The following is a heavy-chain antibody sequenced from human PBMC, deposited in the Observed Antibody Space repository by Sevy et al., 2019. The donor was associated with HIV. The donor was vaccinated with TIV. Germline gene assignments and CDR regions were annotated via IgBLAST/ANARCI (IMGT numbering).Heavy chain of an antibody. J-gene: IGHJ4*02. Sequence: GGSLRLSCAASGLNVSDYFMSWIRQAPGKRPEWVSYISSSGTIIYYADSVKGRFTISRDKAKNSIYLQMNSLRAEDTAIYYCARDLASGSFFSLYFDYWGQGTLVTVSS. CDR2: ISSSGTII. V-gene: IGHV3-11*01. CDR1: GLNVSDYF. D-gene: IGHD3-10*01. CDR3: ARDLASGSFFSLYFDY.